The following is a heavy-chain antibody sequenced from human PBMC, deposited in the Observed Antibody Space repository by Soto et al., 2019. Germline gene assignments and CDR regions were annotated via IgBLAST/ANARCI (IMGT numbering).Heavy chain of an antibody. CDR3: ARRLYYDSSGFEGGGMDV. CDR2: IYYSGST. D-gene: IGHD3-22*01. Sequence: SETLSLTCTVSGGSISSSSYYWGWIRQPPGKGLEWIGSIYYSGSTYYNPSLKSRVTISVDTSKNQFSLKLSSVTAADTAVYYCARRLYYDSSGFEGGGMDVWXQGTTVTVSS. J-gene: IGHJ6*02. V-gene: IGHV4-39*01. CDR1: GGSISSSSYY.